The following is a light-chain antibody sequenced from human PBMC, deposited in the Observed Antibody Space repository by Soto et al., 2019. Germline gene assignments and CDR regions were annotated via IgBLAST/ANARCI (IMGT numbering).Light chain of an antibody. CDR2: EVS. CDR3: SSYAGSNKLGV. J-gene: IGLJ1*01. CDR1: SSDVGGYNY. Sequence: QSALTQPPSASGSPGQSVTISCTGTSSDVGGYNYVSWYQQHPGKAPKLMIYEVSKRPSGVPDRFSGSKSGNPASLTVSGLQAEDEADYYCSSYAGSNKLGVFGTGTKLTVL. V-gene: IGLV2-8*01.